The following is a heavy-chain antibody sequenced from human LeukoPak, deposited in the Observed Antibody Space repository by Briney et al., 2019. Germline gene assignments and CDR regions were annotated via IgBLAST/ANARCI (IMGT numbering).Heavy chain of an antibody. V-gene: IGHV4-59*01. CDR1: GGSISSYY. J-gene: IGHJ5*02. CDR2: IYYSGST. Sequence: SETLSLTCTVSGGSISSYYWSWIRQPPGKGLEWIGYIYYSGSTNYNPSLKSRVTISVDTSKNQFSLKLSSVTAADTAMYYCARLLYGSGSFAPFDPWGQGTLVTVSS. CDR3: ARLLYGSGSFAPFDP. D-gene: IGHD3-10*01.